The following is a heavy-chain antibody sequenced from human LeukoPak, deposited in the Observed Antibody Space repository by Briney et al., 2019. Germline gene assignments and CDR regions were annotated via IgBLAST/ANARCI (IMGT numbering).Heavy chain of an antibody. Sequence: GGSLRLSCAASGFAVSSKYMTWVRQAPGKGMKWVSVIYSDGSTFYADSVKGRFTISRDNAKNTLFLQMNSLKPVDTAVYYCARGPWDYWGQGTLVTVFS. CDR1: GFAVSSKY. V-gene: IGHV3-53*05. CDR3: ARGPWDY. J-gene: IGHJ4*02. CDR2: IYSDGST.